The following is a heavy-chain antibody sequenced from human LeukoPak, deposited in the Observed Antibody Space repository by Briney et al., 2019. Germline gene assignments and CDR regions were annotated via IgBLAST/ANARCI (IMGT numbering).Heavy chain of an antibody. CDR1: GGSISSYY. V-gene: IGHV4-59*01. CDR3: ARTLDTALPFDY. CDR2: IYYSGST. J-gene: IGHJ4*02. D-gene: IGHD5-18*01. Sequence: SETLSLTCTVSGGSISSYYWGWIRQPPGKGLEWIGYIYYSGSTNYNPSLKSRVTISVDTSKNQFSLKLSSVTAADTAVYYCARTLDTALPFDYWGQGTLVTVSS.